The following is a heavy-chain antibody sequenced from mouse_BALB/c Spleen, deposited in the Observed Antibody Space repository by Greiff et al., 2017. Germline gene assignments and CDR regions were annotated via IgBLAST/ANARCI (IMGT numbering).Heavy chain of an antibody. J-gene: IGHJ3*01. V-gene: IGHV5-4*02. Sequence: EVKVEESGGGLVKPGGSLKLSCAASGFTFSDYYMYWVRQTPEKRLEWVATISDGGSYTYYPDSVKGRFTISRDNAKNNLYLQMSSLKSEDTAMYYCARAYGYDRAWFAYWGQGTLVTVSA. CDR1: GFTFSDYY. D-gene: IGHD2-2*01. CDR2: ISDGGSYT. CDR3: ARAYGYDRAWFAY.